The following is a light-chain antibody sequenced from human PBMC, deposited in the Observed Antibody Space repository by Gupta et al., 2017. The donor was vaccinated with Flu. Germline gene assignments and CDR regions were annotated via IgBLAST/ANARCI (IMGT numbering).Light chain of an antibody. J-gene: IGKJ2*01. CDR3: QQSSSTPPYT. CDR1: QTISRY. Sequence: DRVTITCRASQTISRYLNGYQQKPGRAPKLLIYAASNLQSGVPSRFSGSGSGTDFTLTINSLQPEDFATYYCQQSSSTPPYTFGQGTKLEIK. CDR2: AAS. V-gene: IGKV1-39*01.